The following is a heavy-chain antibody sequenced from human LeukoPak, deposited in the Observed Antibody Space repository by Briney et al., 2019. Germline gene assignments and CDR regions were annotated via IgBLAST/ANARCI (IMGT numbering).Heavy chain of an antibody. Sequence: SETLPLTCTVSGGSISSYYWSWIRQHPGKGLEWIGYIYYSGSTYYNPSLKSRVTISVDTSKNQFSLKLSSVTAADTAVYYCARGIVVVPAAPNWFDPWGQGTLVTVSP. CDR1: GGSISSYY. CDR2: IYYSGST. D-gene: IGHD2-2*01. CDR3: ARGIVVVPAAPNWFDP. V-gene: IGHV4-59*06. J-gene: IGHJ5*02.